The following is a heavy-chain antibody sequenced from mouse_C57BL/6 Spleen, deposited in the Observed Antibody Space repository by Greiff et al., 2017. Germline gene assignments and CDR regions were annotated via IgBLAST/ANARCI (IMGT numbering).Heavy chain of an antibody. J-gene: IGHJ4*01. CDR1: GYTFTDYY. CDR2: INPNNGGT. CDR3: AITTVVGAMGD. V-gene: IGHV1-26*01. D-gene: IGHD1-1*01. Sequence: EVQLQQSGPELVKPGASVKISCKASGYTFTDYYMNWVKQSHGKSLEWIGDINPNNGGTSYNQKFKGKATLTVDKSSSTAYMELRSLTSEDSAVYYGAITTVVGAMGDRGQGTSVTVSS.